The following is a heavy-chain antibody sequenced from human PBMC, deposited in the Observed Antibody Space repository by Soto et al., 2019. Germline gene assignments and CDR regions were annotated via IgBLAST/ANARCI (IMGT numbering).Heavy chain of an antibody. CDR1: GGSISRSSYY. J-gene: IGHJ6*02. V-gene: IGHV4-39*01. CDR3: ASGFDDTVVPAWGGGMDV. D-gene: IGHD2-2*01. CDR2: IYYSGST. Sequence: PSEPLSLTCTVSGGSISRSSYYWGWIRQPPGQGLEWFGSIYYSGSTYYNPSLKSRVTISVHTSKYQFSLKLSSVPAAATAVYYRASGFDDTVVPAWGGGMDVWGQGTTVTVS.